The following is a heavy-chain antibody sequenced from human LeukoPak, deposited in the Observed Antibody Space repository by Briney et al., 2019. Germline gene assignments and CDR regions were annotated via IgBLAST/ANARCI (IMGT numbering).Heavy chain of an antibody. CDR2: INPNSGGT. CDR3: ARGYPLSTTAAGTYFQH. CDR1: GYTFSGYY. V-gene: IGHV1-2*02. J-gene: IGHJ1*01. Sequence: ASVKVSCKASGYTFSGYYMHWVRQAPGQGLEWMGWINPNSGGTNYAQKFQGRVTMTRDTSISTAYMVLSRLRSDDTAVYYCARGYPLSTTAAGTYFQHWGQGTLVTVSS. D-gene: IGHD6-13*01.